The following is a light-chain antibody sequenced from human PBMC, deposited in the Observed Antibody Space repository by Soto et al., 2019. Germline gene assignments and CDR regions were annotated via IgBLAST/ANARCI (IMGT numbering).Light chain of an antibody. CDR3: QQSYSPSIT. CDR1: QSISIY. CDR2: TAS. Sequence: DIPMTPSPSSLSASVGDRVTITCRASQSISIYLNWYQQKQGKAPKVLIYTASSLQSGVPSRFSGIGSGTDFTLSISSLQPEDVATYYCQQSYSPSITFGQGTKVDIK. V-gene: IGKV1-39*01. J-gene: IGKJ1*01.